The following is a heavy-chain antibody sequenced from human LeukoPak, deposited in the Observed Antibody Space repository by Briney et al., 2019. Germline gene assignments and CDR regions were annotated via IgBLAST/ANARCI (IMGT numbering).Heavy chain of an antibody. Sequence: AGGSLRLSCAASGFTFSSYSMNWVRQAPGKGLEWVSSISSSSSYIYYADSVKGRFTISRDNAKNSLYLQMNSLRAEDTAVYYCARDPGLWFGVVYFDYWGQGTLVTVSS. V-gene: IGHV3-21*01. CDR2: ISSSSSYI. CDR3: ARDPGLWFGVVYFDY. J-gene: IGHJ4*02. CDR1: GFTFSSYS. D-gene: IGHD3-10*01.